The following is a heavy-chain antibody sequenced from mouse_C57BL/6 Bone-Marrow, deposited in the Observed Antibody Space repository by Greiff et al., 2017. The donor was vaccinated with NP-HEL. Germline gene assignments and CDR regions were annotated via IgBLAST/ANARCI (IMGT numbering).Heavy chain of an antibody. CDR2: ISNGGGST. J-gene: IGHJ4*01. Sequence: EVKLMESGGGLVQPGGSLKLSCAASGFTFSDYYMYWVRQTPEKRLEWVAYISNGGGSTYYPDTVKGRFTISRDNAKNTLYLQMSRLKSEDTAMYYCARRRYNYAMDYWGQGTSVTVSS. CDR1: GFTFSDYY. D-gene: IGHD2-12*01. CDR3: ARRRYNYAMDY. V-gene: IGHV5-12*01.